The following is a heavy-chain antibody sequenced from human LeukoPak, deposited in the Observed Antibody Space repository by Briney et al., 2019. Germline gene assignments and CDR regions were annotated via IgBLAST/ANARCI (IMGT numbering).Heavy chain of an antibody. CDR2: VNSEGSGT. CDR1: GVTSSSNW. Sequence: GGSLRLSSAASGVTSSSNWMHTGRQAPGKGLLWVSRVNSEGSGTTYAASVKGRFTISRDNAKNTLYLQMNSLTAEDTAVCYCARETKYSGHPFDYWGQGTLVTVSS. J-gene: IGHJ4*02. V-gene: IGHV3-74*01. CDR3: ARETKYSGHPFDY. D-gene: IGHD5-12*01.